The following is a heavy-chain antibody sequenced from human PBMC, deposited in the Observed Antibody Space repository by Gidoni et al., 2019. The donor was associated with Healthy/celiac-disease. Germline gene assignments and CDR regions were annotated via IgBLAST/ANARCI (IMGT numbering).Heavy chain of an antibody. Sequence: EVQLVESGGGLVKPGGSLRLSCAASGFTFSSYSMNWVRQAPGKGLEWVSSISSSSSYIYYADSVKGRFTISRDNAKNSLYLQMNSLRAEDTAVYYCARVEYYYGSGSYSTGYYYYGMDVWGQGTTVTVSS. CDR3: ARVEYYYGSGSYSTGYYYYGMDV. J-gene: IGHJ6*02. D-gene: IGHD3-10*01. CDR2: ISSSSSYI. CDR1: GFTFSSYS. V-gene: IGHV3-21*01.